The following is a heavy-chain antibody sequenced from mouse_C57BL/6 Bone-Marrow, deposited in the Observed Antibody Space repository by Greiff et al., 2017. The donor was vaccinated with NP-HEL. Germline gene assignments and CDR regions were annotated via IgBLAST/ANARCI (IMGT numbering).Heavy chain of an antibody. Sequence: VQLKESGGDLVKPGGSLKLSCAASGFTFSSYGMSWVRQTPDKRLEWVATISSGGSYTYYPDSVKGRFTISRDNAKNTLYLQMSSLKSEDTATYYCARRDYYGSSYFDYWGQGTTLTVSS. CDR3: ARRDYYGSSYFDY. V-gene: IGHV5-6*01. D-gene: IGHD1-1*01. CDR2: ISSGGSYT. J-gene: IGHJ2*01. CDR1: GFTFSSYG.